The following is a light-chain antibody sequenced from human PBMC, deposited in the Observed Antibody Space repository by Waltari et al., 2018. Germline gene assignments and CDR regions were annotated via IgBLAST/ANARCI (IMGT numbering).Light chain of an antibody. Sequence: EIVLTQSPATLSVSPGERATLPCRASQSISSSLAWYQQKPGQAPSLLIYGASTRATGVPGRFSGSGSGTEFTLTITSLHSEDFAVYYCQQYNNWPPGTFGQGTKVEIK. J-gene: IGKJ1*01. V-gene: IGKV3-15*01. CDR2: GAS. CDR1: QSISSS. CDR3: QQYNNWPPGT.